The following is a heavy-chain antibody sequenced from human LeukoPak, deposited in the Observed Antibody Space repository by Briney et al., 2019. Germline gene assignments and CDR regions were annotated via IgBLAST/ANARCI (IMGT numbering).Heavy chain of an antibody. CDR2: INWNGGSI. Sequence: GGSLRLSCAASGFTFSSYAMSWIRQGPGKGLEWVSGINWNGGSIGYADSVKGGFTISRDNAKNSLFLQMNSLRAKDTALYYCARGYCSGGSCWYFDHWGQGALVTVSS. CDR1: GFTFSSYA. J-gene: IGHJ4*02. V-gene: IGHV3-20*04. D-gene: IGHD2-15*01. CDR3: ARGYCSGGSCWYFDH.